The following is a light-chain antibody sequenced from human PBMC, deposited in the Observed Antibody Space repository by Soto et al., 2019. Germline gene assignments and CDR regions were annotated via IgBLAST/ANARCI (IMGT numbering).Light chain of an antibody. Sequence: QSVLTQPRSVSGSPGQSVTISCTGTSSDVGAYSYVSWYQQHPGKAPELMIYDVIKRPSGVPDRFSGSKSGNTASLTISGIQAEDEADYYCSSYAGSYTLVFGGGTKHTVL. CDR2: DVI. CDR3: SSYAGSYTLV. CDR1: SSDVGAYSY. V-gene: IGLV2-11*01. J-gene: IGLJ2*01.